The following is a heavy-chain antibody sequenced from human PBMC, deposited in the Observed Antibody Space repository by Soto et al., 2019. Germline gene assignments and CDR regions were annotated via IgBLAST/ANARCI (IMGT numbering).Heavy chain of an antibody. V-gene: IGHV1-69*01. D-gene: IGHD4-17*01. CDR3: ARGDEMTAVTIFEY. CDR2: VIPVFNTS. CDR1: GGAFGRYS. Sequence: QVQLEESGPEVKRPGTSVKVSCKASGGAFGRYSVSWVRQAPGQGVEWIGGVIPVFNTSNYSLKFQGRVAISADESTSTVFMELRSLRSEDTARYYCARGDEMTAVTIFEYWGQGTLVTVSS. J-gene: IGHJ4*02.